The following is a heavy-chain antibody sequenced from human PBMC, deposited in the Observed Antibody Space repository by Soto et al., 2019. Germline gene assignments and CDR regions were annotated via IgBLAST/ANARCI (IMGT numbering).Heavy chain of an antibody. D-gene: IGHD6-19*01. J-gene: IGHJ4*02. CDR1: GFTFSSYA. CDR3: ANDPAGMYSSGWSSSFDF. Sequence: EVQLLESGGGLVQPGGSLRLFCAAAGFTFSSYAMSLVRQAPGTGLEWVSAIVGSGGRTYYADSVKGRFTISRDNSKNTVSLQMNSLRAEDTGVYYCANDPAGMYSSGWSSSFDFWGQGTLVTVSS. V-gene: IGHV3-23*01. CDR2: IVGSGGRT.